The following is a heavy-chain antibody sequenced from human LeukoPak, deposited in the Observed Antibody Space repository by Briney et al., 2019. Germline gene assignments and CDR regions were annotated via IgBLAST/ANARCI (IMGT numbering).Heavy chain of an antibody. CDR3: AKDKKTGYCTNGVCYFDY. V-gene: IGHV3-9*01. Sequence: GRSLRLSCAASGFTFDDYAMHWVRQAPGKGLEWVSGISWNSGSIGYADSVKGRFTISRDNAKNSLYLQMNSLRAEDTALYYCAKDKKTGYCTNGVCYFDYWGQGTLVTVSS. D-gene: IGHD2-8*01. J-gene: IGHJ4*02. CDR2: ISWNSGSI. CDR1: GFTFDDYA.